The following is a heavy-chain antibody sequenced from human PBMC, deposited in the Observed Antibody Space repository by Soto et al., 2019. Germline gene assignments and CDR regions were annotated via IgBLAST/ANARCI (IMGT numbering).Heavy chain of an antibody. Sequence: SETLSLTCTVSGGSISSSSYYWGWIRQPPGKGLEWIGSIYYSGSTYYNPSLKSRFTISVATSNNQFSLKLSSVTAADTAVYYCARSWRLVVVGYFDYWGQGTLVTVSS. D-gene: IGHD3-22*01. CDR1: GGSISSSSYY. V-gene: IGHV4-39*01. CDR3: ARSWRLVVVGYFDY. J-gene: IGHJ4*02. CDR2: IYYSGST.